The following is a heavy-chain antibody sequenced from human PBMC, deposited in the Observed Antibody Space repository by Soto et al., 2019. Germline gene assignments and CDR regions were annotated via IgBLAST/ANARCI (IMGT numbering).Heavy chain of an antibody. V-gene: IGHV1-8*01. CDR1: GYTFTSYN. Sequence: ASVKVSCKASGYTFTSYNINWVRQATGQGLECLGWMNPNSGITGYAQKFQGRVTMTRNTSISTAYMELSSLISDDTAVYYCAIMGGYTTPGGRYYYNKDMDVWGQGTTVTVSS. CDR2: MNPNSGIT. D-gene: IGHD3-9*01. CDR3: AIMGGYTTPGGRYYYNKDMDV. J-gene: IGHJ6*02.